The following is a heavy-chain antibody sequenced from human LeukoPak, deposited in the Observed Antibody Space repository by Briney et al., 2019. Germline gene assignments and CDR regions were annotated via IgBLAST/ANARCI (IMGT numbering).Heavy chain of an antibody. CDR2: ISAYNGNT. CDR3: ARDPVWGTYSSSWYASYYFDY. V-gene: IGHV1-18*01. J-gene: IGHJ4*02. D-gene: IGHD6-13*01. Sequence: AAVKVSCKASGYTFTSYGISWVRQAPGQGLEWMGWISAYNGNTNHAQKLQGRVTMTTDTSTSTAYMELRSLRSDDTAVYYCARDPVWGTYSSSWYASYYFDYWGQGTLVTVSS. CDR1: GYTFTSYG.